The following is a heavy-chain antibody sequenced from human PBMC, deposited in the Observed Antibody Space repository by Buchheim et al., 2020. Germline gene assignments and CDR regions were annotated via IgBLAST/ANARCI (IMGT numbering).Heavy chain of an antibody. Sequence: QLQLQESGPGLVKPSETLSLTCTVSGGSISSSSYYWGWIRQPPGKGLEWIGSIYYSGSTYYNPSLKSRVTISVDPSKHQFSLKLSSVTAADTAVYYCAYYDSSGYPDPYWYFDLWGRGTL. CDR2: IYYSGST. V-gene: IGHV4-39*01. J-gene: IGHJ2*01. CDR1: GGSISSSSYY. CDR3: AYYDSSGYPDPYWYFDL. D-gene: IGHD3-22*01.